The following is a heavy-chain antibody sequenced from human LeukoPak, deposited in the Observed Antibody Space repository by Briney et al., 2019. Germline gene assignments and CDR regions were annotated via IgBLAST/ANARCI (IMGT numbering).Heavy chain of an antibody. D-gene: IGHD4-11*01. V-gene: IGHV3-21*01. CDR2: ISSSSSYI. Sequence: PGGSLRLSCAASGFTFSSHSMNWVRQAPGKGLEWVSSISSSSSYIYYADSVKGRFTISRDNAKNSLYLQMNSLRAEDTAVYYCARGTVPSSINYFDYWGQGTLVTVSS. CDR1: GFTFSSHS. CDR3: ARGTVPSSINYFDY. J-gene: IGHJ4*02.